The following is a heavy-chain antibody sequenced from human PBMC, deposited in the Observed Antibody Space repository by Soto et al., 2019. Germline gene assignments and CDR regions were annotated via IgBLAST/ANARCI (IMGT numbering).Heavy chain of an antibody. CDR3: ARGNMGVVTGYYYYGMDV. Sequence: VASVKVSCKASGYTFTGYYMHWVRQAPGQGLEWMGWINPNSGGTNYAQKFQGWVTMTRDTSISTAYMELSRLRSDDTAVYYCARGNMGVVTGYYYYGMDVWGQGTTVTVSS. D-gene: IGHD2-21*02. V-gene: IGHV1-2*04. CDR1: GYTFTGYY. CDR2: INPNSGGT. J-gene: IGHJ6*02.